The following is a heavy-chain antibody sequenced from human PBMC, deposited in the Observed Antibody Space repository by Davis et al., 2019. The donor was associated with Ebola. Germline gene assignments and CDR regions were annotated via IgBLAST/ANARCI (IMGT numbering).Heavy chain of an antibody. CDR2: VRYDESNK. V-gene: IGHV3-30*02. D-gene: IGHD1-26*01. CDR3: AKDTSNIWFDI. J-gene: IGHJ3*02. CDR1: GFTFSSFG. Sequence: GGSLRLSCAASGFTFSSFGFHWVRQAPGKGLEWVAFVRYDESNKYYEDSVKGRFTISRDNSKNTLYLQMNGLRVEDTAIYYCAKDTSNIWFDIWGQGTMVTVSS.